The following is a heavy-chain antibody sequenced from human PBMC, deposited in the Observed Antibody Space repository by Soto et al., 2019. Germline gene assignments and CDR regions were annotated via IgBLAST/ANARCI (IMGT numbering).Heavy chain of an antibody. CDR2: ISYDGSNK. CDR1: GFTFSSYA. V-gene: IGHV3-30-3*01. Sequence: GGHLRLSCAASGFTFSSYAMHWVRQAPGKGLEWVAVISYDGSNKYYADSVKGRFTISRDNSKNTLYLQMNSLRAEDTAVYYCEPFYGMDVWGQGTTVTVSS. CDR3: EPFYGMDV. J-gene: IGHJ6*02.